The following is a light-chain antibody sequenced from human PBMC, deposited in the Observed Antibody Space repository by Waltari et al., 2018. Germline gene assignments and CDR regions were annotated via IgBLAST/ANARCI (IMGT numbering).Light chain of an antibody. CDR1: QSINTY. Sequence: DILMTQSPSTLSASVGDRVTITCRASQSINTYLAWYQQKPGKAPKIPVYGASTLESGVPGRFSGTGSGTEFTLTISSLQPDDFATYYCQRYNSYANTFGQGTKVDIK. J-gene: IGKJ2*01. CDR2: GAS. CDR3: QRYNSYANT. V-gene: IGKV1-5*01.